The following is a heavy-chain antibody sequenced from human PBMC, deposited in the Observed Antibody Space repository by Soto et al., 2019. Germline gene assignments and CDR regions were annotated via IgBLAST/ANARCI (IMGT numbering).Heavy chain of an antibody. CDR2: IIGSGGST. J-gene: IGHJ4*02. CDR3: AKVPRREWPDY. Sequence: XGSLRLSCSASGFTFSSYAMSWVRQAPGKGLDWVSAIIGSGGSTYYADSVKGRFTISRDNSKNTLYLQMNSLRAEDTAVYYCAKVPRREWPDYWGQGTLVTVSS. D-gene: IGHD3-3*01. V-gene: IGHV3-23*01. CDR1: GFTFSSYA.